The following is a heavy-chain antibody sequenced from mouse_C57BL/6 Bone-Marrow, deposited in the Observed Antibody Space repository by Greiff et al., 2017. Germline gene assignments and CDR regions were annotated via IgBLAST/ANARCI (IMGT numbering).Heavy chain of an antibody. V-gene: IGHV1-82*01. CDR1: GYAFSSSW. J-gene: IGHJ3*01. CDR3: ARDYGSSFWFAY. Sequence: QVPLQQSGPELVKPGASVKISCKASGYAFSSSWMNWVKQRPGKGLEWIGRIYPGDGDTNYNGKFKGKATLTADNSSSTAYMQLSSLTSEDSAVYFCARDYGSSFWFAYWGQGTLVTVSA. D-gene: IGHD1-1*01. CDR2: IYPGDGDT.